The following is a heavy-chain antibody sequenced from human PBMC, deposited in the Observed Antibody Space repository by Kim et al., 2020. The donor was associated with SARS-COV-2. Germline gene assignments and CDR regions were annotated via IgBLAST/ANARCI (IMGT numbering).Heavy chain of an antibody. V-gene: IGHV1-18*01. J-gene: IGHJ4*02. D-gene: IGHD3-10*01. CDR2: ISAYNGNT. CDR3: ARDHITMVRGVKVPFDY. CDR1: GYTFTSYG. Sequence: ASVKVSCKASGYTFTSYGISWVRQAPGQGLEWMGWISAYNGNTNYAQKLQGRVTMTTDTSTSTAYMELRSLRSDDTAVYYCARDHITMVRGVKVPFDYWGQGTLVTVSS.